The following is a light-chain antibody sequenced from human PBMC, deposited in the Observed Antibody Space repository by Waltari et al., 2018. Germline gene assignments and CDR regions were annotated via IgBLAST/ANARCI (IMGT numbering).Light chain of an antibody. V-gene: IGLV2-11*01. J-gene: IGLJ3*02. CDR1: TSDVGGYDY. CDR3: CSFAGPYTWV. Sequence: QSALTQPRSVSGSPGQSVTISCTGTTSDVGGYDYVSWYQHHPGKAPKLVINDVSDRPPGVPVRFFGSKSGTTASLTISGLQAEDEADYYCCSFAGPYTWVFGGGTKLTVL. CDR2: DVS.